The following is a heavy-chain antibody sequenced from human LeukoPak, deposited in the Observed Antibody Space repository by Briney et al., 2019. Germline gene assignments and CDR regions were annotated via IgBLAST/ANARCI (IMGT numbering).Heavy chain of an antibody. D-gene: IGHD4-17*01. J-gene: IGHJ4*02. CDR1: GFSFSGYW. V-gene: IGHV3-74*01. Sequence: PGGSLRLSCAASGFSFSGYWMHWVRHAPGKGLVRVSRINADGTIATYADSVEGRFTISRDNAKNTLYLQMNSLRAEDTAVYYCARELVSYGDYGYCGQGTLVTVSS. CDR2: INADGTIA. CDR3: ARELVSYGDYGY.